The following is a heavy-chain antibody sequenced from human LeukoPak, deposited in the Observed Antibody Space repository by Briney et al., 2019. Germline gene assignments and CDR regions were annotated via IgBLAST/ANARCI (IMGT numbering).Heavy chain of an antibody. CDR2: MNPNSGNT. D-gene: IGHD3-16*01. V-gene: IGHV1-8*03. Sequence: ASVKVSCKASGYTFTSYDINWVRQATGQGLEWMGWMNPNSGNTGYAQKFQGRVTITRNTSISTAYMELSSLRSEDTAVYYCARGRQLYDYVWQDAFDIWGQGTMVTVSS. CDR3: ARGRQLYDYVWQDAFDI. CDR1: GYTFTSYD. J-gene: IGHJ3*02.